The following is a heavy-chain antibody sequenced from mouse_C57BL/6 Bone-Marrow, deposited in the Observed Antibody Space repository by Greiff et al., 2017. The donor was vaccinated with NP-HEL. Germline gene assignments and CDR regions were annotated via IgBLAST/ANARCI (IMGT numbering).Heavy chain of an antibody. J-gene: IGHJ1*03. CDR2: IDPEDGDT. CDR3: TTWYYGSSYDFDV. V-gene: IGHV14-1*01. Sequence: EVKLQESGAELVRPGASVKLSCTASGFNIKDYYMHWVKQRPEQGLEWIGRIDPEDGDTEYAPKFQGKATMTADTSSNTAYLQLSSLTSEDTAVYYCTTWYYGSSYDFDVWGTGTTVTVSS. CDR1: GFNIKDYY. D-gene: IGHD1-1*01.